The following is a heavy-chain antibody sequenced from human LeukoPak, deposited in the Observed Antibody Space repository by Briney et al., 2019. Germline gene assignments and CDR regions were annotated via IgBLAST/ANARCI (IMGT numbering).Heavy chain of an antibody. J-gene: IGHJ4*01. Sequence: SVKVSCKVAGYTLTELSMHWGRQAPGKGLELMGGFDPEDGETGYSQKVQGKVNMTEDTSTDTAYMELSSLRSEDTAVYYCAKSNYYDSSGYEYWGHGPLVPVSS. CDR1: GYTLTELS. CDR3: AKSNYYDSSGYEY. D-gene: IGHD3-22*01. CDR2: FDPEDGET. V-gene: IGHV1-24*01.